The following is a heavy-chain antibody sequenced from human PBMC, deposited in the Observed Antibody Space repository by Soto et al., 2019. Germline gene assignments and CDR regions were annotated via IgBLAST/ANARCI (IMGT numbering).Heavy chain of an antibody. J-gene: IGHJ5*02. D-gene: IGHD3-10*01. CDR2: ISSSGNT. Sequence: SETLSLTCTVSDGSISNFYWSWIRQPPGKGLEWIGYISSSGNTNYNPSLKSRVSISVDTSKNQFSLNLTSVTAADTGVYYCARAPMVRGGNWFDPWGQGTLVTVTS. CDR3: ARAPMVRGGNWFDP. CDR1: DGSISNFY. V-gene: IGHV4-59*01.